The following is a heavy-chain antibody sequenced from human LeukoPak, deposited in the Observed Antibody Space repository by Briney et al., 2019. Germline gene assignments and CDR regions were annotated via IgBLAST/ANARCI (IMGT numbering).Heavy chain of an antibody. Sequence: PGGSLRLSCAASGFTFSSYEMNWVRQAPWKGLEWVSYISRSGSTIYYADSVKGRFTISRDNAKNSLYLQMNSLRAEDTAVYYYARVTPDYGDHFTDYWGQGTLVTVSS. CDR3: ARVTPDYGDHFTDY. J-gene: IGHJ4*02. D-gene: IGHD4-17*01. CDR2: ISRSGSTI. CDR1: GFTFSSYE. V-gene: IGHV3-48*03.